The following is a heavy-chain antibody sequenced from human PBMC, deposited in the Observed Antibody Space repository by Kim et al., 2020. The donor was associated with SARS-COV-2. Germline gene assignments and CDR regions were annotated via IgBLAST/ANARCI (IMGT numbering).Heavy chain of an antibody. V-gene: IGHV3-11*01. CDR3: ARVLHYYGSGSYYWIDY. D-gene: IGHD3-10*01. Sequence: AQCRFTISRDNAKNSRYRQMNSLGAEDTAVYYCARVLHYYGSGSYYWIDYWGQGTLVTVSS. J-gene: IGHJ4*02.